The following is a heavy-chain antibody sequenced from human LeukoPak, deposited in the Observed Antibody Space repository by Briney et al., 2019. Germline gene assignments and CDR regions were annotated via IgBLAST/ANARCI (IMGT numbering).Heavy chain of an antibody. J-gene: IGHJ4*02. Sequence: GRSLRLSCTASGFVFRNYAMSWVRQAPGKGLEWVSSLISSGTTTYYADSVKGRFTISRDNSKNTVHLQMDSLRAEDSAIYYCAKNAGYSYGLYYFDYWGQGTLVTVSS. CDR3: AKNAGYSYGLYYFDY. CDR2: LISSGTTT. CDR1: GFVFRNYA. D-gene: IGHD5-18*01. V-gene: IGHV3-23*01.